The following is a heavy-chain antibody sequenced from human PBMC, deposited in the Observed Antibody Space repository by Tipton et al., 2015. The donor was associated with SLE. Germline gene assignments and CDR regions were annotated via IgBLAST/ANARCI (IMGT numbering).Heavy chain of an antibody. CDR1: GDSVSSKSAA. CDR2: TYYRSKWYN. Sequence: PGLVKPSQTLSLTCAISGDSVSSKSAAWSWIRQSPSRGLEWLGRTYYRSKWYNEYAESVKSRITTNPDTSKNQFSLHVNSVTPEDTAVYFCARGTLSNGIDYWGQGTLVTVSS. D-gene: IGHD2-8*01. CDR3: ARGTLSNGIDY. J-gene: IGHJ4*02. V-gene: IGHV6-1*01.